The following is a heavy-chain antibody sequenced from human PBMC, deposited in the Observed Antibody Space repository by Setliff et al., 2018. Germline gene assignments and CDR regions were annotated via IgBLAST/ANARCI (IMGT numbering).Heavy chain of an antibody. CDR1: GGSFSDYF. CDR2: IYYSGST. J-gene: IGHJ4*02. V-gene: IGHV4-30-4*08. Sequence: PSETLSLTCAVYGGSFSDYFWSWIRQTPGMGLEWIGYIYYSGSTYYNPSLKSRVTISVDTSKNQFSLKLSSVTAADTAVYYCAREKWDVNYSFNFDSWGQGTLVTVSS. D-gene: IGHD1-26*01. CDR3: AREKWDVNYSFNFDS.